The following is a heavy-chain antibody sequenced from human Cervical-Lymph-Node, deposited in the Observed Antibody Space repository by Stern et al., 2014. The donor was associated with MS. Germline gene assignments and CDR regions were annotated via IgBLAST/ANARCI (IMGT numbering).Heavy chain of an antibody. CDR1: GFTFDDYA. D-gene: IGHD5-24*01. Sequence: EVQLVESGGGLVQPGRSLKLACAASGFTFDDYAMHWGRPAPGKDLGWVSVINGNRFNVAYADSVKGRFAISRDNAKNSLYLEMNSLRPEDAALYFCAKGVEDGYNPAYFDYWGQGSLVIVSP. CDR3: AKGVEDGYNPAYFDY. CDR2: INGNRFNV. J-gene: IGHJ4*02. V-gene: IGHV3-9*01.